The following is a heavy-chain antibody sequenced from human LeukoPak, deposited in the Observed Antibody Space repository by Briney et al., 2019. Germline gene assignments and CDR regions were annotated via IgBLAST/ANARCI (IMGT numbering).Heavy chain of an antibody. V-gene: IGHV1-45*03. CDR2: ITPFNGNT. J-gene: IGHJ4*02. CDR1: GYTLTYRY. Sequence: GSSVKVSCKASGYTLTYRYLHWVRQAPRQALEWMGWITPFNGNTNYAQKFQDRVTITRDRSMSTAYMELSSLRSEDTAMYYCATTRSGNSHFDYWGQGTLVTVSS. D-gene: IGHD4-23*01. CDR3: ATTRSGNSHFDY.